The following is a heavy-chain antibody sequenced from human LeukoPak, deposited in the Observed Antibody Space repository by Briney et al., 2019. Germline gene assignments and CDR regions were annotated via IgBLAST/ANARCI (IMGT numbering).Heavy chain of an antibody. J-gene: IGHJ4*02. CDR1: GFTFGDYA. CDR3: TRDRGSSTLGDY. D-gene: IGHD7-27*01. Sequence: GGSLRLSCTVSGFTFGDYAINWVRQAPGKGLEWVGFIRSKAFGETAEYSASVKGRFTISRDDSKSIAYLQMNSLKTEDTAVYYCTRDRGSSTLGDYWGQGTLVTVSS. CDR2: IRSKAFGETA. V-gene: IGHV3-49*04.